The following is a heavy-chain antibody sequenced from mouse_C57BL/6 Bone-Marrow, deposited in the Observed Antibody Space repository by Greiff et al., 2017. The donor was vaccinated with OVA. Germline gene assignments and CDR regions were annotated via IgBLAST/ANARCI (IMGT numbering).Heavy chain of an antibody. CDR2: INPNNGGT. V-gene: IGHV1-18*01. CDR1: GYTFTDYN. J-gene: IGHJ4*01. Sequence: EVKLVESGPELVKPGASVKIPCKASGYTFTDYNMDWVKQSHGKSLEWIGDINPNNGGTIYNQKFKGKATLTVDKSSSTAYMELRSLTSEDTAVYYCARRGSNYGAMDYWGQGTSVTVSS. CDR3: ARRGSNYGAMDY. D-gene: IGHD2-5*01.